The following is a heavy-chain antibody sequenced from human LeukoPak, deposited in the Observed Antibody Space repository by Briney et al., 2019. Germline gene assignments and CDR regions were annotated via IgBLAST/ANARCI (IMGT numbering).Heavy chain of an antibody. Sequence: KPGASVKVSCKASGYTFTSYAMHWMRQAPGQGLEWMGIINPSGGSTSYAQKFQGRVTMTRDTSTSTVYMELSSLRSEDTAVYYCAREPRSGSYSHYYYYYGMDVWGKGTTVTVSS. CDR3: AREPRSGSYSHYYYYYGMDV. J-gene: IGHJ6*04. CDR1: GYTFTSYA. D-gene: IGHD3-10*01. CDR2: INPSGGST. V-gene: IGHV1-46*01.